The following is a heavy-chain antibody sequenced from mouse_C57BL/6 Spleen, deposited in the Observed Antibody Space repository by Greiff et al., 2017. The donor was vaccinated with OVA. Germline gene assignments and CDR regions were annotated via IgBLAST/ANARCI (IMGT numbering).Heavy chain of an antibody. Sequence: VQLQQSGPELVKPGASVKISCKASGYTFTDYYMNWVKQSHGKSLEWIGDINPNNGGTSYNQKFKGKATLTVDKSSSTAYMELRSLTSEDSAVYYCARRHYGSTFAYWGQGTLVTVSA. CDR2: INPNNGGT. CDR3: ARRHYGSTFAY. J-gene: IGHJ3*01. D-gene: IGHD1-1*01. CDR1: GYTFTDYY. V-gene: IGHV1-26*01.